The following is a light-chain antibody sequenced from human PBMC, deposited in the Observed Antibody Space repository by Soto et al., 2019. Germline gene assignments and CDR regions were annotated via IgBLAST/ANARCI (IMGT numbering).Light chain of an antibody. V-gene: IGLV2-14*01. J-gene: IGLJ1*01. Sequence: ALTQPASVSGSPGQSITISCTGTSSDVGGYNYVSWYQQHPGKAPKLMIYDVSDRPSGVSNRFSGSKSGNTASLTISGLQAEDEGDYYCSSYTTSSTPPYVFGTGTKVTVL. CDR3: SSYTTSSTPPYV. CDR1: SSDVGGYNY. CDR2: DVS.